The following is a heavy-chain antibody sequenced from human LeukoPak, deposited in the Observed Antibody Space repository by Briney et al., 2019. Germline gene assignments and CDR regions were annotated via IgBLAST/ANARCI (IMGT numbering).Heavy chain of an antibody. D-gene: IGHD3-22*01. J-gene: IGHJ4*02. CDR3: ARGPPARYYDSSGYYGY. V-gene: IGHV4-34*01. CDR2: INHSGST. Sequence: SETLSLTCAVYGGSFSGYYWSWIRQPPGKGLEWIGEINHSGSTNYNPSLKSRVTISVDMSKNQFSLKLSSVTAADTAVYYCARGPPARYYDSSGYYGYWGQGTLVTVSS. CDR1: GGSFSGYY.